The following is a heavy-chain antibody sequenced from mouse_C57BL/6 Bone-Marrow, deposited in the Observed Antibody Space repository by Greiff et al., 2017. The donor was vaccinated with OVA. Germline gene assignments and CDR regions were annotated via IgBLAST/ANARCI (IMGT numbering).Heavy chain of an antibody. Sequence: VKVVESGAELARPGASVKLSCKASGYTFTSYGISWVKQRTGQGLEWIGEIYPRSGNTYYNEKFKGKATLTADKSSSTAYMELRSLTSEDSAVYFCARRRVYYYGSSYGAWFAYWGQGTVVTVSA. J-gene: IGHJ3*01. D-gene: IGHD1-1*01. CDR3: ARRRVYYYGSSYGAWFAY. V-gene: IGHV1-81*01. CDR2: IYPRSGNT. CDR1: GYTFTSYG.